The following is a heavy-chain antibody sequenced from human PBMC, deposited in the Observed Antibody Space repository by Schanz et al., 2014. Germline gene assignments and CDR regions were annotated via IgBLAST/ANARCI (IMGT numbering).Heavy chain of an antibody. Sequence: QVQLQESGPRLVEPSQTLSLTCTVSGDSINGGDYYWSWIRQTPGKGLEWIGDNSYYEASSYNPALKSRLTMSVDTSKNQFSLRLSSVTAADTAVYYCARHGGIPYYPMDVWGQGTTVTVSS. D-gene: IGHD3-16*01. J-gene: IGHJ6*02. V-gene: IGHV4-31*03. CDR3: ARHGGIPYYPMDV. CDR1: GDSINGGDYY. CDR2: NSYYEAS.